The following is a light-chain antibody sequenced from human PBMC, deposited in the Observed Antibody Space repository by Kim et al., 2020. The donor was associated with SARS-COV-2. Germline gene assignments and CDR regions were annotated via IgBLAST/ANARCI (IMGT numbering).Light chain of an antibody. CDR3: QQYNSYPIS. V-gene: IGKV1-16*01. CDR1: QDIRNY. CDR2: GKS. Sequence: DIQMTQSPSSLSASIGDRVTITCRASQDIRNYLAWFQQRPGKAPTSLIYGKSTLQSGVPARFSGNGSGTIFTLTISRLQPEDLATYYCQQYNSYPISFGQGTRLEIK. J-gene: IGKJ5*01.